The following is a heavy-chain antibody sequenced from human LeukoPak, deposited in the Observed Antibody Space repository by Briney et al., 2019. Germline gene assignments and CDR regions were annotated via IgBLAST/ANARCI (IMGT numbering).Heavy chain of an antibody. CDR1: GGSISSSSYY. CDR3: ARWSGSYFDY. CDR2: IYYSGST. V-gene: IGHV4-39*01. D-gene: IGHD1-26*01. Sequence: SETLSLTCTVSGGSISSSSYYWGWIRQPPGKGLEWIGSIYYSGSTYYNPSLKSRVAISVDTSKNQFSLKLSSVTAADTAVYYCARWSGSYFDYWGQGTLVTVSS. J-gene: IGHJ4*02.